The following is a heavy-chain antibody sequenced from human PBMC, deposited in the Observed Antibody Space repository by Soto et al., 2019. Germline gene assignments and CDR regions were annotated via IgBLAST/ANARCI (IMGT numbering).Heavy chain of an antibody. CDR2: ISYDGSNK. CDR3: ARDEIRFSWAYGMDV. V-gene: IGHV3-30-3*01. D-gene: IGHD3-3*01. J-gene: IGHJ6*02. Sequence: QVQLVESGGGVVQPGRSLRLSCAASGFTFSSYAMHWVRQAPGKGLEWVAVISYDGSNKYYADSVKGRFTISRDNFKNSLYLQMNSLRAADTAVYYCARDEIRFSWAYGMDVCGQGTTVPVSS. CDR1: GFTFSSYA.